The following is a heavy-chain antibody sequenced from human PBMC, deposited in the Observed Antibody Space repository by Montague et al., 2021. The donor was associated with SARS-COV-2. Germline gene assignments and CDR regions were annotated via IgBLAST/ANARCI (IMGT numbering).Heavy chain of an antibody. CDR3: ARNWNYGWAFDI. Sequence: SLRLSCAASGFSFGSYNMNWVRQAPGKGLEWVSSMSSSSKYIYYADSVKDRFTISRDNAKNSLYLQMNSLRAEDTAIYYCARNWNYGWAFDIWGQGTMVAVSS. CDR2: MSSSSKYI. V-gene: IGHV3-21*01. J-gene: IGHJ3*02. D-gene: IGHD1-7*01. CDR1: GFSFGSYN.